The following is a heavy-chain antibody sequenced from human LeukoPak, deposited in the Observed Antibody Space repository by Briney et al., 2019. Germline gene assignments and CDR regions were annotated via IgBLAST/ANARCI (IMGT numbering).Heavy chain of an antibody. V-gene: IGHV4-34*01. CDR1: GGSFSGYY. CDR3: ARVLHGYYFY. Sequence: SETLSLTCAVSGGSFSGYYWSWIRQPPGKGLEWIGEINHSGSTNYNPSLKSRVTISVDTSKNQFSLKLSSVTAADTAVYYCARVLHGYYFYWGQGTLVTVSS. J-gene: IGHJ4*02. D-gene: IGHD3-22*01. CDR2: INHSGST.